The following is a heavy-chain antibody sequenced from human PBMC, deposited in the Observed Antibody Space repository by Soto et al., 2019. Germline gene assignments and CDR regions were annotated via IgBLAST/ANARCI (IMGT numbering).Heavy chain of an antibody. CDR3: AKGVFLGDYEVVFDY. V-gene: IGHV3-23*01. J-gene: IGHJ4*02. Sequence: EVQLLESGGGLVQPGGSLRLSCAASGFTFSSYAMSWVRQAPGKGLEWVSAISGSGGSTYYADSVKGRFTISRDNSRTTLYLQMNSLRAADTAVYYCAKGVFLGDYEVVFDYWGQGTLVTVSS. CDR1: GFTFSSYA. D-gene: IGHD4-17*01. CDR2: ISGSGGST.